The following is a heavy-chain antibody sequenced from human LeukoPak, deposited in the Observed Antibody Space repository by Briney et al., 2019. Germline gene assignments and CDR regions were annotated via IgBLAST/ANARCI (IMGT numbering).Heavy chain of an antibody. CDR3: ARFPGYSGSYFYPFDY. CDR1: GYTFTGYY. V-gene: IGHV1-2*02. CDR2: INPNSGGT. J-gene: IGHJ4*02. D-gene: IGHD1-26*01. Sequence: GASVKVSCKASGYTFTGYYMHWVRQAPGQGLEWMGWINPNSGGTNYAQKFQGRVTMTRDTSISTAYMELSRLRSDDTAVYYCARFPGYSGSYFYPFDYWGQGTLVTVSS.